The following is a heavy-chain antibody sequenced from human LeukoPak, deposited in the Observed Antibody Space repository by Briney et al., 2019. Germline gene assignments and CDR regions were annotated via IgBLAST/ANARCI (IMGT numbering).Heavy chain of an antibody. D-gene: IGHD2-15*01. J-gene: IGHJ6*02. V-gene: IGHV3-23*01. CDR2: ISGSGGST. CDR3: AKTASVVAAPDV. CDR1: GFTFSSYA. Sequence: GGSLRLSCAASGFTFSSYAMTWVRQAPGKGLEWVSGISGSGGSTYYGDSVRGRFTISRDKSKNTLYLQMNSLRAEDTAVYYCAKTASVVAAPDVWAKGPRSPSP.